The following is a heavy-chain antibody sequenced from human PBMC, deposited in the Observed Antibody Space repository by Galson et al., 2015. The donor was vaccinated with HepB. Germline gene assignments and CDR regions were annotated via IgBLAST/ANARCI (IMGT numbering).Heavy chain of an antibody. D-gene: IGHD6-6*01. J-gene: IGHJ6*02. CDR1: GGTFSRYT. V-gene: IGHV1-69*13. CDR2: IFPIFPTA. Sequence: SVKVSCKASGGTFSRYTFSWVRQAPGQGLEWMGGIFPIFPTANYAQKFQGRVTITADGSTRTAYMELSSLRSEDTAVYYCAVSTEGAYSSSPQIFDYYVMDVWGQGTTVTVSS. CDR3: AVSTEGAYSSSPQIFDYYVMDV.